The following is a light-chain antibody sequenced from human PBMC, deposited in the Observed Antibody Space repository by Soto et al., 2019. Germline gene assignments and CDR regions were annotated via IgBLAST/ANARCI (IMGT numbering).Light chain of an antibody. Sequence: DVHMTQSPSTLPASVGDRFTVTCRASQSISSYLNWYQQKTGKAPKLLIYAASSLQSGVPSRFSGRGSGTEFTLTINNLQSEDFELYYCQQYRNWPLTFGQGTKVDIK. CDR3: QQYRNWPLT. CDR2: AAS. J-gene: IGKJ1*01. CDR1: QSISSY. V-gene: IGKV1-39*01.